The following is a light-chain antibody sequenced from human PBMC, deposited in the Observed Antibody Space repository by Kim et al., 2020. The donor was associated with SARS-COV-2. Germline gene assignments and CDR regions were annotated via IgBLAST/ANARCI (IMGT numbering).Light chain of an antibody. V-gene: IGKV1-27*01. CDR1: QGIYKY. CDR2: DAS. CDR3: QKYDVAPYT. Sequence: SATLEDRGTISCRASQGIYKYLAWYQKKPGKVPKLLIYDASTLQSGFPSRFSGRGSGTSFTLTISSLQPEDVATYYCQKYDVAPYTFGQGTKLEI. J-gene: IGKJ2*01.